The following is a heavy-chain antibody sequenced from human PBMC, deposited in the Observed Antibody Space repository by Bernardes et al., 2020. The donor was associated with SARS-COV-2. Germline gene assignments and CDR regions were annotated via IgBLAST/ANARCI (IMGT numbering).Heavy chain of an antibody. CDR2: IKYSGST. J-gene: IGHJ4*02. V-gene: IGHV4-59*01. Sequence: SEALPLTCTVSRASIRSYYWSWIRQPPGRGLEWIGYIKYSGSTNYNPSLESRVTMSVDTSKNQFSLKLSSVTAADTAVYYCARDGSSSGWFLDYWGQGTLVTVSS. D-gene: IGHD6-19*01. CDR3: ARDGSSSGWFLDY. CDR1: RASIRSYY.